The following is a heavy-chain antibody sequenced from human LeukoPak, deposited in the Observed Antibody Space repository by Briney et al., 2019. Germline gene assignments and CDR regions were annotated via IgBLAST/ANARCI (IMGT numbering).Heavy chain of an antibody. CDR3: ARDLGSLRNWFDP. D-gene: IGHD3-10*01. V-gene: IGHV4-39*07. J-gene: IGHJ5*02. CDR2: IYYSGST. Sequence: SETLSLTCTVSGGSISSSSYYWGWIRQPPGKGLEWLGSIYYSGSTYYNPSLKSRVTISVDTSKNQFSLKLSSVTAADTAVYYCARDLGSLRNWFDPWGQGTLVTVSS. CDR1: GGSISSSSYY.